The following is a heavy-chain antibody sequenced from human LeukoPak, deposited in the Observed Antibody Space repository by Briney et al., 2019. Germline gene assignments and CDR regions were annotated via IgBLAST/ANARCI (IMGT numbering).Heavy chain of an antibody. D-gene: IGHD2-2*01. CDR2: IWYDGSNK. CDR1: GFTFSSYG. V-gene: IGHV3-33*01. CDR3: ARAGTRGGYCSSTSCLNAFDI. Sequence: GGSLRLSCAASGFTFSSYGMHWVRQAPGKGLEWVAVIWYDGSNKYYADSVKGRFTISRDNFKNTLYLQMNSLRAEDTAVYYCARAGTRGGYCSSTSCLNAFDIWGQGTMVTVSS. J-gene: IGHJ3*02.